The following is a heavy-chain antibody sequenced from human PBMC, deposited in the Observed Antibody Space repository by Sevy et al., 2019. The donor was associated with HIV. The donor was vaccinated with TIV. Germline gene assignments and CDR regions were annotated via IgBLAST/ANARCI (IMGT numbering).Heavy chain of an antibody. CDR2: ISSSSSTI. D-gene: IGHD3-3*01. CDR3: ARERTYDFWSGPPNWFDP. J-gene: IGHJ5*02. CDR1: GFTFSSYS. Sequence: GSLRLSCAASGFTFSSYSMNWVRQAPGKGLEWVSYISSSSSTIYYADSVKGRFTISRDNAKNSLYLQMNSLRDEDTAVYYCARERTYDFWSGPPNWFDPWGQGTLVTVSS. V-gene: IGHV3-48*02.